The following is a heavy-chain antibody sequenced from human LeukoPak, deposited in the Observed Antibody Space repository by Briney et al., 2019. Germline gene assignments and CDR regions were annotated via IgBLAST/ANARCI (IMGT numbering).Heavy chain of an antibody. V-gene: IGHV1-18*01. D-gene: IGHD6-13*01. CDR1: GYTFTNYG. CDR2: ISAYNGNT. CDR3: ARDQSVRLLQTSSTYFKHVFAI. Sequence: ASVKVSCKTSGYTFTNYGISWVRRAPGLGLEWMGWISAYNGNTNYAQKVQGRVTMTTDTSTSTAYMELRSLRFDDTAVYYCARDQSVRLLQTSSTYFKHVFAIWGQGSMVTVSS. J-gene: IGHJ3*02.